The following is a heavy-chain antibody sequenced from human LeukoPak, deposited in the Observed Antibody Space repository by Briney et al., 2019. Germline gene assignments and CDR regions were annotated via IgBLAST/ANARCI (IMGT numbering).Heavy chain of an antibody. D-gene: IGHD3-22*01. J-gene: IGHJ5*02. CDR2: IIYSGTT. Sequence: SETLSLTCTVSGGSISSSSYYWGWIRQPPGKGLEWIGSIIYSGTTYYSSFLKSRVTISVDTSKHQFSLKLNSVTAADTAVYYCARERVVAITTDLYNWLDPWGQGTLVTVSS. CDR1: GGSISSSSYY. V-gene: IGHV4-39*07. CDR3: ARERVVAITTDLYNWLDP.